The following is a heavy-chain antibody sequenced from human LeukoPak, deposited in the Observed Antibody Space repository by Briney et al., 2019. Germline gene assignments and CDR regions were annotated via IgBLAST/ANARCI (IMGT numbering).Heavy chain of an antibody. Sequence: SETLSLTCAVYGGSFSGYYWSWIRQPPGKGLEWIGEINHSGSTNYNPSLKSRVTISVDTSKNQFSLKLSSVTAADTAVYYCARARMWLPQGSDYWGQGTLVTVSS. J-gene: IGHJ4*02. CDR1: GGSFSGYY. D-gene: IGHD6-19*01. CDR3: ARARMWLPQGSDY. V-gene: IGHV4-34*01. CDR2: INHSGST.